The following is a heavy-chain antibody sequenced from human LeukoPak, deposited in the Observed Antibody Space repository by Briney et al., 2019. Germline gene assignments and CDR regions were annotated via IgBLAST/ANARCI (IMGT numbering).Heavy chain of an antibody. J-gene: IGHJ4*02. Sequence: PSETLSLTCAVPGTSFSSYYWSWIRQPPGKGLEWIGEVNHSGYTNDNPSLKSRVTISADTSKNQFSLRLRSVTAADTGVYFCARMTTGHDFWGQGTLVTVSS. CDR1: GTSFSSYY. V-gene: IGHV4-34*01. CDR3: ARMTTGHDF. D-gene: IGHD4-17*01. CDR2: VNHSGYT.